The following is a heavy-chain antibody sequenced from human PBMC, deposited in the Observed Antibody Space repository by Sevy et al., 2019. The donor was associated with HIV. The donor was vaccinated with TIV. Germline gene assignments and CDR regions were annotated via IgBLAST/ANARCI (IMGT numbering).Heavy chain of an antibody. J-gene: IGHJ6*02. CDR3: AKDRRGDYGYYYGMDV. CDR1: GFTFSSYG. D-gene: IGHD4-17*01. Sequence: GGSLRLSCAASGFTFSSYGMHWVRQAPGKGLEWVAFIRYDGSNKYYADSVKGRFTISRDNSKNTLYLQMDSLRAEDTAVYYCAKDRRGDYGYYYGMDVWGQGTTVTVSS. V-gene: IGHV3-30*02. CDR2: IRYDGSNK.